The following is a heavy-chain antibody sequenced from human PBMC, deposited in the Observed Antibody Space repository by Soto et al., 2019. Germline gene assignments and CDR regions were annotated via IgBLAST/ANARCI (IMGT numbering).Heavy chain of an antibody. CDR3: ARETAAGDFDY. D-gene: IGHD6-13*01. Sequence: PSETLSLTCTVSGGSIRSHYWSWIRQPPGKGLEYIGYISNTGSTSYNPSLKSRVNMSVDTSKKQFSLRLSSVTAADTAVYYCARETAAGDFDYWGQGTLVTVSS. CDR2: ISNTGST. V-gene: IGHV4-59*11. CDR1: GGSIRSHY. J-gene: IGHJ4*02.